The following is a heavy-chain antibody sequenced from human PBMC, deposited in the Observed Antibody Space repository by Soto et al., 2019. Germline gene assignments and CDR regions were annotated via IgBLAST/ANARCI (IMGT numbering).Heavy chain of an antibody. D-gene: IGHD3-10*01. J-gene: IGHJ4*02. CDR1: GFTFSSYA. CDR3: AKGRWFGELPIDY. CDR2: ISGSGGST. V-gene: IGHV3-23*01. Sequence: GGSLRLSCAASGFTFSSYAMSWVRQAPGKGLEWVSGISGSGGSTYYADSVKGRFTISRDNSKNTLYLQMNSLRAEDTAVYYFAKGRWFGELPIDYWGQGILVTVSS.